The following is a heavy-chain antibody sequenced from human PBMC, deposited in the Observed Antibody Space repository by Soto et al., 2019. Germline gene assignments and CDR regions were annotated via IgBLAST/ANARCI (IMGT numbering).Heavy chain of an antibody. CDR1: GTSISTYY. J-gene: IGHJ4*02. V-gene: IGHV4-59*01. CDR3: ARFGHYYDSSGYYPFDY. Sequence: SETLSLTGTVPGTSISTYYWSWIRQPPGKGLEWIGYIYYSGSTNYNPSIKGRVTISVDTSKNQFSLKLSSVTAADTAVYYCARFGHYYDSSGYYPFDYWGQGTLVTVSS. CDR2: IYYSGST. D-gene: IGHD3-22*01.